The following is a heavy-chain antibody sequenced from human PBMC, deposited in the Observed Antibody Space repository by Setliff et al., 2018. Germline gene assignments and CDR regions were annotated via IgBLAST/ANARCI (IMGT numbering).Heavy chain of an antibody. CDR1: GYTFTNYW. CDR3: AREHVSGHSEY. V-gene: IGHV5-51*01. J-gene: IGHJ4*02. D-gene: IGHD1-26*01. Sequence: PGESLKISCKGSGYTFTNYWIAWVRQMPGKGLEWMGIIYPGDSDTRYSPSFQGHISISVDKSISTAYLHLSSLKASDTAMYYCAREHVSGHSEYWGQGTLVTVSS. CDR2: IYPGDSDT.